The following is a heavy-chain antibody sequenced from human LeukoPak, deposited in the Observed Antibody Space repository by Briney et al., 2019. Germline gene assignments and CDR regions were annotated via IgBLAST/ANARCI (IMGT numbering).Heavy chain of an antibody. CDR1: GGSISSGSYY. V-gene: IGHV4-61*02. D-gene: IGHD3-10*01. J-gene: IGHJ3*02. Sequence: SETLSLTCTVSGGSISSGSYYWSWIRQPAGKGLEWIGRISTSGTSNYNPSLDSRVTISLDTSKNQFSLRLSSVTAADTAVYYCARDMYYNPVRFDIWGQGTMVTVSS. CDR3: ARDMYYNPVRFDI. CDR2: ISTSGTS.